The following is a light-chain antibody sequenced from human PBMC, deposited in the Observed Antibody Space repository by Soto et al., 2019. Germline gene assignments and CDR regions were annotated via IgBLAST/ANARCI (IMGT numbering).Light chain of an antibody. J-gene: IGLJ2*01. V-gene: IGLV1-40*01. CDR3: LSYDSSLSGNVV. CDR1: SSNIGAGYD. CDR2: GNS. Sequence: QSVLTQPPSVSGAPGQRVTISCTGSSSNIGAGYDVHWYQQLPGTAPKLLIYGNSNRPSGVPDRFSGSKSGTSASLTITGLQAEDEDDYYCLSYDSSLSGNVVFGGGTKVTVL.